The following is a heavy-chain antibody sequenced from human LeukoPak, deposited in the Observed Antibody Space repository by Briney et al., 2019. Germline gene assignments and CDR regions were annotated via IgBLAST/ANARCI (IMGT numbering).Heavy chain of an antibody. CDR3: ARGLSITIFGVVTELDWFDP. CDR1: GGSISSYY. J-gene: IGHJ5*02. D-gene: IGHD3-3*01. Sequence: PSETLSLTCTVSGGSISSYYWSWIRQPAGKGLEWIGRIYTSGSTNYNPSLKSRVTMSVDTSKNQFSLKLSSVTAADTAVYYCARGLSITIFGVVTELDWFDPWGQGTLVTVSS. CDR2: IYTSGST. V-gene: IGHV4-4*07.